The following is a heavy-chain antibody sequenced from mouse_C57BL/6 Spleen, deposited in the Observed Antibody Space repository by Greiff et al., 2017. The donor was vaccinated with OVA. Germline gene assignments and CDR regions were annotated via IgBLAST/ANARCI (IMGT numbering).Heavy chain of an antibody. D-gene: IGHD2-4*01. Sequence: QVQLKESGAELAKPGASVKLSCKASGYTFTSYWMHWVKQRPGQGLEWIGYINPSSGYTKYNQKFKDKATLTADESSSTAYMQLSSLTYEDSAVYYCARDDYDGYWGQGTTLTVSS. CDR1: GYTFTSYW. J-gene: IGHJ2*01. CDR3: ARDDYDGY. V-gene: IGHV1-7*01. CDR2: INPSSGYT.